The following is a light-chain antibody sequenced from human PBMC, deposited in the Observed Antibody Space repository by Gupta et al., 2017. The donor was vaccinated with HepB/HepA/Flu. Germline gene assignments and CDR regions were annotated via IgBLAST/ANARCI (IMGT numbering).Light chain of an antibody. V-gene: IGLV3-1*01. Sequence: SYALTQPPSVSVSPGQTASITCSGDKLGDKYASWYQQTPGQYPVLVIYQNRKRPPGSPGRFSCSNSGNTATLTISGTQAGDEDDYYCQAWDSSTVVFGGGTKLTVL. CDR3: QAWDSSTVV. J-gene: IGLJ2*01. CDR1: KLGDKY. CDR2: QNR.